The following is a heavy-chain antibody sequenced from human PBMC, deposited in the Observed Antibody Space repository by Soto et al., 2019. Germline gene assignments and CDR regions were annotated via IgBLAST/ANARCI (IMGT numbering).Heavy chain of an antibody. J-gene: IGHJ6*02. CDR1: GFTFSSFA. CDR2: ISGSGRST. Sequence: GGSLRLSCAASGFTFSSFAMSWVRQAPGKGLQWVSTISGSGRSTYYADSVKGRFTISRDNSKNTLYLQMNSLRAEDTAVYYCAKDSVTVTTPYYYGMDVWGQGTTVTVSS. V-gene: IGHV3-23*01. D-gene: IGHD1-7*01. CDR3: AKDSVTVTTPYYYGMDV.